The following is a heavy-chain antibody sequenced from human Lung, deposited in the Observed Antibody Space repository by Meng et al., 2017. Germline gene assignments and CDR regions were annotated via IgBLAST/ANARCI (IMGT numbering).Heavy chain of an antibody. Sequence: QGRPQGSGPGLVKLSGTLPLTCAVSGGSISSDNWWSWVRQPPGKGLEWIGEIYHSGSTNYNPSLKSRITISVDKPKNQFSLTLSSVTAADTAVYYCTKNDFYCLGYWGQGTLVTVSS. J-gene: IGHJ4*02. D-gene: IGHD2-21*01. CDR2: IYHSGST. V-gene: IGHV4-4*02. CDR1: GGSISSDNW. CDR3: TKNDFYCLGY.